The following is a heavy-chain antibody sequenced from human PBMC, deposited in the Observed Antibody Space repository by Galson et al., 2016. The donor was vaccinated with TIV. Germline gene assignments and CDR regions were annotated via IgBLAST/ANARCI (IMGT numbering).Heavy chain of an antibody. D-gene: IGHD2-2*01. V-gene: IGHV1-69*04. CDR2: IIPMLGIT. CDR1: GGTFSSYA. CDR3: AKDHCSGTSCPQPHY. Sequence: SGGTFSSYAISWVRQAPGQGLEWMGRIIPMLGITRYAQKFQGRVTITADDSTSTAYMELSSLKSEDTAVYYCAKDHCSGTSCPQPHYWGQGTLVTVSS. J-gene: IGHJ4*02.